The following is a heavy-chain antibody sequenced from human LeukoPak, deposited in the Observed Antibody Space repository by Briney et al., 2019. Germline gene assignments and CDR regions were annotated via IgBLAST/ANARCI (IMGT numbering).Heavy chain of an antibody. D-gene: IGHD1-26*01. CDR3: ARGGEWELLPFDY. J-gene: IGHJ4*02. CDR2: ISYDGSNK. CDR1: GFTFSSYG. Sequence: GGSLRLSCAASGFTFSSYGMHWVRQAPGKGLEWVAVISYDGSNKYYADSVKGRFTISGDNSKNTLYLQMNSLRAEDTAVYYCARGGEWELLPFDYWGQGTLVTVSS. V-gene: IGHV3-30*03.